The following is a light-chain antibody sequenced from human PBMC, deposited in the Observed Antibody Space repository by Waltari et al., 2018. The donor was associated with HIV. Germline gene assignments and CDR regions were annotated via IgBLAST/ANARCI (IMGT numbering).Light chain of an antibody. Sequence: QSVLTQPPSASGTPGQRVTISCSGSSSNIGSNTVNWYQQLPGTAPKLLIYSNNQRPSGVPYRFSGSKSGNTASLTISGLQAEDEADYYCCSYAGRYTPVLFGGGTKLTVL. CDR2: SNN. J-gene: IGLJ2*01. V-gene: IGLV1-44*01. CDR3: CSYAGRYTPVL. CDR1: SSNIGSNT.